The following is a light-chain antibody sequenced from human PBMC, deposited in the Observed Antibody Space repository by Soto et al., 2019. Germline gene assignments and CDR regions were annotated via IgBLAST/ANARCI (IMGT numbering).Light chain of an antibody. CDR3: SAFTGTTYA. CDR1: SCDVGGNKY. J-gene: IGLJ1*01. V-gene: IGLV2-14*01. Sequence: SLLAPPAPLSGAPGQAVALSCTGTSCDVGGNKYVSWYQQYPGKAPKLMICDVSNRPSGVSNRFSGSKSGNTASLTISGLQAEDEADYHCSAFTGTTYAFGTGPKVTVL. CDR2: DVS.